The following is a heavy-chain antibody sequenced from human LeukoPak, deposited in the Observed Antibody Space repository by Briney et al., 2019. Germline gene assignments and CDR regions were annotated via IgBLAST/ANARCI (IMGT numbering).Heavy chain of an antibody. CDR1: GDSISSGYY. CDR2: IYHSGST. D-gene: IGHD5-24*01. Sequence: SETLSLTCDVSGDSISSGYYYDWIREPPGKGLEWIATIYHSGSTDYNPSLKSRVTISVDTSKNHFSLKLNSVTAADTAVYYCVSHDRHGYNPDYWGQGTLVTVSS. V-gene: IGHV4-38-2*01. CDR3: VSHDRHGYNPDY. J-gene: IGHJ4*02.